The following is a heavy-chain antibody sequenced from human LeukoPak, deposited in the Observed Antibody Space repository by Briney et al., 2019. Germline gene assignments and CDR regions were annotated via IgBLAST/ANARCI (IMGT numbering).Heavy chain of an antibody. CDR1: GYTFTGYY. D-gene: IGHD5-18*01. Sequence: ASVTVSFKASGYTFTGYYMHWVRQAPGQGLEWMGWINPNSGGTNYAQKFQGRVTITRDTSISTAYMELSRLRSDDTAVYYCARAADVDTAMVEVDYWGQGTLVTVSS. V-gene: IGHV1-2*02. CDR2: INPNSGGT. J-gene: IGHJ4*02. CDR3: ARAADVDTAMVEVDY.